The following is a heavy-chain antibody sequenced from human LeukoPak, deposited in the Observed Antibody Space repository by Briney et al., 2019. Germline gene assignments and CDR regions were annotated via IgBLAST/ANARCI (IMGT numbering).Heavy chain of an antibody. CDR2: IYTSGST. CDR1: GGSISSYY. J-gene: IGHJ6*03. Sequence: SETLSITCTVSGGSISSYYWSWIRQPAGKGLEWIGRIYTSGSTNYNPSLKSRVTMSVDTSKNQFSLKLSSVTAADTAVYYCARVGVLSIVVVSTSHYYYYMDVWGKGTTVTVSS. CDR3: ARVGVLSIVVVSTSHYYYYMDV. D-gene: IGHD3-22*01. V-gene: IGHV4-4*07.